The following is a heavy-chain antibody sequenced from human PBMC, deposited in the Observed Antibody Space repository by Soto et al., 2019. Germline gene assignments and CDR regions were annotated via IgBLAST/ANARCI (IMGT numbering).Heavy chain of an antibody. V-gene: IGHV3-53*02. CDR2: IYSGGSP. D-gene: IGHD1-1*01. Sequence: EVQLVETGGGLIQPGGSLRLSCAASGFTVSNNWMSWVRQAPGKGLEWVSLIYSGGSPFYTDSVKGRFIISRDNSKNTLYLQMNSLRVEDTAVYYCAFITTPVRWGQGTTVTVSS. J-gene: IGHJ6*02. CDR3: AFITTPVR. CDR1: GFTVSNNW.